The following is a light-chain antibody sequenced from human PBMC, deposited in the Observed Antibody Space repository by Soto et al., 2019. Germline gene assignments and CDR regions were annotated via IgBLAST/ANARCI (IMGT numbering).Light chain of an antibody. V-gene: IGKV3-15*01. J-gene: IGKJ3*01. CDR1: QGISVN. CDR2: GAS. CDR3: YRYNNWPPSFT. Sequence: EIVMTQSPATLSVSPGERATLSCRASQGISVNLAWYQQKPGQAPRLLIYGASTRATGIPARFSGSGFGTEFTLTINSLQSEDFAVYYCYRYNNWPPSFTFGPGTKVEIK.